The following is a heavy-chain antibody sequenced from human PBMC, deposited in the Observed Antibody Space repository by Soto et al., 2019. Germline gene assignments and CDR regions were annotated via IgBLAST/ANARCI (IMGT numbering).Heavy chain of an antibody. CDR3: ARDRDAFYTH. V-gene: IGHV1-18*01. CDR1: GYTFTNYG. Sequence: GASVKVSCRASGYTFTNYGVSWVRQAPGQGLEGMGWIGAYHGNTNYAEKFKGRVTLTTDTSTTTAYMELTSLDSDDTAVYYCARDRDAFYTHWAQGTLVTVSS. J-gene: IGHJ4*02. CDR2: IGAYHGNT. D-gene: IGHD3-16*01.